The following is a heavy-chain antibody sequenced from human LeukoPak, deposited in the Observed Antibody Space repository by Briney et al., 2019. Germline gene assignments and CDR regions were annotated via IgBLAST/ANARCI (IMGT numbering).Heavy chain of an antibody. J-gene: IGHJ4*02. D-gene: IGHD2-2*01. CDR3: ARYCSSTSCRGDYFDY. V-gene: IGHV4-39*07. CDR2: IYYSGST. Sequence: SETLSLTCTVSGGSISSNSYYWGWIRQPPGKGLEWIGTIYYSGSTYYNPSLKSRVTISVDTSKNQFSLKLSSVTAADTAVYYCARYCSSTSCRGDYFDYWGQGTLVTVSS. CDR1: GGSISSNSYY.